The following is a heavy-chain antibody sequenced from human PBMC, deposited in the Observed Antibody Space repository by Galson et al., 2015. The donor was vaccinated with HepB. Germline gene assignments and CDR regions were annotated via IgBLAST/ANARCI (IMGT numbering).Heavy chain of an antibody. J-gene: IGHJ4*02. Sequence: SLRLSCAASGFSFSTYPMIWVRQAPGKGLEWVSFLWAPDHTFYADSVKGRFTISRDNGKNSLYLQMNSLRDEDTAMYYCSRGKEAHSGGDYWDQGTLGPVSS. D-gene: IGHD2-8*02. CDR2: LWAPDHT. V-gene: IGHV3-48*02. CDR1: GFSFSTYP. CDR3: SRGKEAHSGGDY.